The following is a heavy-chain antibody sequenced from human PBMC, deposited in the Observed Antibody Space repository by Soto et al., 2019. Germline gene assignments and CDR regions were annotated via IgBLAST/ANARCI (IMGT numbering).Heavy chain of an antibody. CDR2: TSHDGSNN. V-gene: IGHV3-30-3*01. Sequence: QVQLVESGGGVVQPGRSLRLSCAASGFTLSGYSMHWVCQAPGKGLEWVAVTSHDGSNNYYADSVKGRFTISRDNSKNTLYLQMDGLRPEDTAVYFCVRDTNLVATTDYSSYGLDVWGQGTTVTVSS. CDR3: VRDTNLVATTDYSSYGLDV. J-gene: IGHJ6*02. D-gene: IGHD1-26*01. CDR1: GFTLSGYS.